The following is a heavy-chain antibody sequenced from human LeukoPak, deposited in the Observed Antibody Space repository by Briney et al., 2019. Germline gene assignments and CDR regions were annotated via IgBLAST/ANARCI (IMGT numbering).Heavy chain of an antibody. CDR2: ISAYNGNT. V-gene: IGHV1-18*01. CDR3: ARADYYGSGRASAFDI. CDR1: NYTFTSYS. D-gene: IGHD3-10*01. J-gene: IGHJ3*02. Sequence: ASVKVSCKASNYTFTSYSISWVRQAPGQGLEWMGWISAYNGNTNYAQNLQSRVTMTTDTSTSTHYMELRSLRSDDTAVYYCARADYYGSGRASAFDIWGQGTMVTVSS.